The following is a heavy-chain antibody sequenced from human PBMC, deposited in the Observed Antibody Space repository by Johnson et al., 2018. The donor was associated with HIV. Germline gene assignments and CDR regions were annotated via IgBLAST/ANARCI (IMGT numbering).Heavy chain of an antibody. V-gene: IGHV3-30*18. CDR1: GFTFRGSG. Sequence: QVQLVESGGGVVQPGGSLRLSCAASGFTFRGSGMHWVRQAPGKGLEWVALISFDGYNQYSADSVRGRFTISRDNSKNTLYVPMHSLRAEDTAVYYCAKWGSMRATSAFDFWGQGTMVTVSS. CDR3: AKWGSMRATSAFDF. D-gene: IGHD1-26*01. CDR2: ISFDGYNQ. J-gene: IGHJ3*01.